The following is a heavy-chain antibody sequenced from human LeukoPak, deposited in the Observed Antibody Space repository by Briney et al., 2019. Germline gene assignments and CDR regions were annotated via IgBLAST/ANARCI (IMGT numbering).Heavy chain of an antibody. CDR2: INAGNGNT. D-gene: IGHD3-22*01. J-gene: IGHJ4*02. Sequence: ASVKVSCKASGYTFTSYAMHWVRQAPGQRLEWMGWINAGNGNTKYSQKFQGRVTITRDTSASTAYMELSSLGSEDTAVYYCAREELYYDSSGYYYNYWGQGTLVTVSS. CDR1: GYTFTSYA. CDR3: AREELYYDSSGYYYNY. V-gene: IGHV1-3*01.